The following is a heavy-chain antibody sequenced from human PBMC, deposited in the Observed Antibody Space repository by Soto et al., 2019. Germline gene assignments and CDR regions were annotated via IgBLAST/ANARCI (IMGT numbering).Heavy chain of an antibody. V-gene: IGHV4-59*01. CDR3: ARWLQFAFDY. CDR2: IYYSGST. D-gene: IGHD5-12*01. CDR1: GGSISSYY. Sequence: SETLSLTCTVSGGSISSYYWSWIRQPPGKGLEWIGYIYYSGSTNHNPSLKSRVTISVDTSKNQFSLKLSSVTAADTAVYYCARWLQFAFDYWGQGTLVTVSS. J-gene: IGHJ4*02.